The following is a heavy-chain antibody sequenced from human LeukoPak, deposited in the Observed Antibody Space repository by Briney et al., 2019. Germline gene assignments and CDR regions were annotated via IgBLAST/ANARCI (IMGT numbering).Heavy chain of an antibody. CDR2: IYSGGMT. V-gene: IGHV3-53*01. J-gene: IGHJ6*03. Sequence: PGGSLRLSCAASGLNVTYNYMSWVRQAPGKGLESLSVIYSGGMTYYADSVKGRFIISRDNSKNTLYLQMNRLRAEDTAVYYCYARPVLPAAFLPSGNYMDVWGKGTTVTVSS. CDR1: GLNVTYNY. CDR3: YARPVLPAAFLPSGNYMDV. D-gene: IGHD2-2*01.